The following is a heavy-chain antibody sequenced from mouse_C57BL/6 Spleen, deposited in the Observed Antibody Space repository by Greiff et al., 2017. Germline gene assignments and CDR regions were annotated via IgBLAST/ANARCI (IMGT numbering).Heavy chain of an antibody. CDR3: ARERIDSSGSLNFDY. V-gene: IGHV1-82*01. CDR2: IYPGDGDT. CDR1: GYTFTSYW. J-gene: IGHJ2*01. Sequence: QVQLQQPGAELVMPGASVKLSCKASGYTFTSYWMHWVKQRPGKGLEWIGRIYPGDGDTNYNGKFKGKATLTADKSSSTAYMQLSSLTSEDSAVYFCARERIDSSGSLNFDYWGQGTTLTVSS. D-gene: IGHD3-2*02.